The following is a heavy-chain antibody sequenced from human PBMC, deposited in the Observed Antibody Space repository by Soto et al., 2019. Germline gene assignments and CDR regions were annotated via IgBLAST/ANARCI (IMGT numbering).Heavy chain of an antibody. CDR2: INHRGST. CDR1: GGSFSGYY. V-gene: IGHV4-34*01. J-gene: IGHJ5*02. D-gene: IGHD3-16*01. CDR3: ARRLPPPHHLRGVSNWFDP. Sequence: QVQLQQWGAGLLKPSETLSLTCAVYGGSFSGYYWSWIRQPPGKGLEWIGEINHRGSTNYTPSLTSRLPISVDTSNNQSSLKLSSLTAADTAVYYCARRLPPPHHLRGVSNWFDPWGQGTLVTVSS.